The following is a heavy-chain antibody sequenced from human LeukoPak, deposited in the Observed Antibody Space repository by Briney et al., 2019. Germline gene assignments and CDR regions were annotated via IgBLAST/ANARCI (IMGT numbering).Heavy chain of an antibody. V-gene: IGHV4-59*01. CDR3: ARGGATYYYFDY. CDR1: GGSISGYY. CDR2: IYHDGST. J-gene: IGHJ4*02. D-gene: IGHD1-26*01. Sequence: SGTLSLTCTVSGGSISGYYWSWIRQPPGKGLEWIGYIYHDGSTNHSPSLKSRVTISVDTSKNQFSLKLTSVTAADTAVYYCARGGATYYYFDYWGQGTLVTVSS.